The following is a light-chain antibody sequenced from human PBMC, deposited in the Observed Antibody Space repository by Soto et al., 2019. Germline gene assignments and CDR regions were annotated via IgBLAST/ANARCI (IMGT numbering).Light chain of an antibody. CDR2: DAS. J-gene: IGKJ1*01. CDR3: QQYNNWPRT. CDR1: QSVSSY. V-gene: IGKV3-11*01. Sequence: EIVLTQSPATLSLSPGERATLSCRASQSVSSYLAWYQQKPGQAPRLLIYDASNRPTGIPGRFSGSGSGTDFTLTISSLQSEDFAVYYCQQYNNWPRTFGQGTKVDIK.